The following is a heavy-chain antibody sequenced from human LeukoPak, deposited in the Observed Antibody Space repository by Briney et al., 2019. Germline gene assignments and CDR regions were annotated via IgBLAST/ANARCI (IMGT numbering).Heavy chain of an antibody. CDR1: GGSFSGYY. J-gene: IGHJ4*02. D-gene: IGHD3-10*01. CDR2: INHSGST. Sequence: SETLSLTCAVYGGSFSGYYWSWIRQPPGKGLGWIGEINHSGSTNYNPSLKSRVTISVDTSKNQFSLKLSSVTAADTAVYYCARGAPGAPKLGYWGQGTLVTVSS. CDR3: ARGAPGAPKLGY. V-gene: IGHV4-34*01.